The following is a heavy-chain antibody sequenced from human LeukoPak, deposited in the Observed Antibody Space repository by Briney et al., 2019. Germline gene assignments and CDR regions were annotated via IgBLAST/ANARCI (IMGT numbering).Heavy chain of an antibody. CDR1: GGSISSYY. CDR3: ARNNWNHAWFDP. Sequence: ETLSLTCSVSGGSISSYYWSWVRQAPGKGLEWVSVIYSGGSTYYADSVKGRFTISRDNSKNTLYLQMNSLRAEDTAVYYCARNNWNHAWFDPWGQGTLVTVSS. D-gene: IGHD1-14*01. V-gene: IGHV3-66*01. CDR2: IYSGGST. J-gene: IGHJ5*02.